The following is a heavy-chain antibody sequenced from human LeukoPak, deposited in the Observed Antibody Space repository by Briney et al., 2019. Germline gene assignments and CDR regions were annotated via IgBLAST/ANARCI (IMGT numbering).Heavy chain of an antibody. D-gene: IGHD3-22*01. CDR3: ARVNTYYYDSSGYGY. V-gene: IGHV1-8*01. CDR2: MNPNSGNT. CDR1: GYTFTSYD. Sequence: ASVKVSCKASGYTFTSYDINWVRRATGQGLEWMGWMNPNSGNTGYAQKFQGRVTMTRNTSISTAYMELSSLRSEGTAVYYCARVNTYYYDSSGYGYWGQGTLVTVSS. J-gene: IGHJ4*02.